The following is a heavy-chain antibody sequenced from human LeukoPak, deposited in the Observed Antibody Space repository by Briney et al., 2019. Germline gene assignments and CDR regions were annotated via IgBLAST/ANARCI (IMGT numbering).Heavy chain of an antibody. CDR3: AREGSSDHGLDY. D-gene: IGHD6-19*01. CDR2: INHSGST. CDR1: GGSFSGYY. Sequence: PSETLSLTCAVYGGSFSGYYWSWIRQPPGKGLEWIGEINHSGSTNYNPSLKSRVTISVDTSKNQFSLKLSSVTAADTAVYYCAREGSSDHGLDYWGQGTLVPVSS. J-gene: IGHJ4*02. V-gene: IGHV4-34*01.